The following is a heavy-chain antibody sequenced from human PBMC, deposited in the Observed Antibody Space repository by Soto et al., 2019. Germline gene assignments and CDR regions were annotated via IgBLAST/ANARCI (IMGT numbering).Heavy chain of an antibody. CDR3: AKHFYSGCTDD. V-gene: IGHV3-11*03. D-gene: IGHD6-19*01. CDR2: ITSSGSYT. J-gene: IGHJ4*02. CDR1: GLTFSDYY. Sequence: GGSLRLSCAASGLTFSDYYMSWIRQAPGKGLEWVSYITSSGSYTKYADSVKGRFTISRDNAKNSLYLQMNSLRAEDTAVYYYAKHFYSGCTDDWGQGTLVTVSS.